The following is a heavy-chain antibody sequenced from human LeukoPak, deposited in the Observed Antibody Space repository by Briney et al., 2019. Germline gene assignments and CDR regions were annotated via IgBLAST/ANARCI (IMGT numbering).Heavy chain of an antibody. V-gene: IGHV4-34*01. CDR3: ARAKGSTAMVARSYDY. J-gene: IGHJ4*02. CDR2: INHSGST. D-gene: IGHD5-18*01. CDR1: GGSFSGYY. Sequence: EPSETLSLTCAVYGGSFSGYYWSWIRQPPGKGLEWIGEINHSGSTNSNPSLKSRVTISVDTSKNQFSLKLSSVTAADTAVYYCARAKGSTAMVARSYDYWGQGTLVTVSS.